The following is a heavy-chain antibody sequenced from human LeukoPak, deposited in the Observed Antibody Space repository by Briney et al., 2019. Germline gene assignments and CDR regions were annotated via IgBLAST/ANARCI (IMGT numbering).Heavy chain of an antibody. Sequence: GGSLRLSCAASGFTFTDYSIHWVRQAPGKGLEWMAVISYDGSKKYYADSVKGRFTISRDNSKNTLHLQMNSLRAEDTAVYYCARDLGGYQLLGSFDYWGQGTLVTVSS. CDR1: GFTFTDYS. CDR3: ARDLGGYQLLGSFDY. V-gene: IGHV3-30*04. D-gene: IGHD2-2*01. CDR2: ISYDGSKK. J-gene: IGHJ4*02.